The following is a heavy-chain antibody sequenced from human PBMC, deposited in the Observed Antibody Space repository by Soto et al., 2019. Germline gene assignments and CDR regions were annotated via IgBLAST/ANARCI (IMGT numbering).Heavy chain of an antibody. CDR3: AXXXRVAYCSGDTCYGGYYGVDV. CDR1: GASIYSYY. CDR2: IYYSGSA. D-gene: IGHD2-15*01. V-gene: IGHV4-59*01. J-gene: IGHJ6*02. Sequence: PSETLSLTCTVSGASIYSYYWSWIRQPPGKGLEWIGQIYYSGSATYNPSLKSRVSISVDTSXXXXXXXXXXXXXXXXXVYYCAXXXRVAYCSGDTCYGGYYGVDVWGPGTTVTVSS.